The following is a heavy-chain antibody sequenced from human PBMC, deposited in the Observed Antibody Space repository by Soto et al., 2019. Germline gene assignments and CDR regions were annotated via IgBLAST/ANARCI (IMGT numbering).Heavy chain of an antibody. V-gene: IGHV4-59*01. J-gene: IGHJ4*02. CDR3: ARGRSDTAMATGDY. CDR2: IYYSGST. CDR1: GGSISSYY. D-gene: IGHD5-18*01. Sequence: SETLSLTCTVSGGSISSYYWSWIRQPPGRGLEWIGYIYYSGSTNYNPSLKSRVTISVDTSKNQFSLKLSSVTAADTAVYYWARGRSDTAMATGDYWGQGTLVTVSS.